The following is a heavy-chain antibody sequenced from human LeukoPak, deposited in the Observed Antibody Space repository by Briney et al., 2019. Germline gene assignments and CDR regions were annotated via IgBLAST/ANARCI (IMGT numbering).Heavy chain of an antibody. CDR2: ISSSSSYI. CDR3: ARENYYDSSGPPGTDY. CDR1: EFTFSSYS. D-gene: IGHD3-22*01. Sequence: GGSLRLSCAASEFTFSSYSMNWVRQAPGKGLEWVSSISSSSSYIYYADSVKGRFTISRDNAKNSLYLQMNSLRAEDTAVYYCARENYYDSSGPPGTDYWGQGTLVTVSS. J-gene: IGHJ4*02. V-gene: IGHV3-21*01.